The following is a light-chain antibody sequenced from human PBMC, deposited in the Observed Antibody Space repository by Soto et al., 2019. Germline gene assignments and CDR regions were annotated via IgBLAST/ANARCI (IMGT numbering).Light chain of an antibody. CDR1: SSDDGSYKL. CDR2: EVS. J-gene: IGLJ1*01. CDR3: SSYAGSNYV. Sequence: QSALTQPASVSGSPGQSITISCTGTSSDDGSYKLVSWYQQHPGKAPKLMIYEVSKRPSGVSDRFSGSKSGNTASLTISGLQAEDEADYYCSSYAGSNYVFGSGTKVTVL. V-gene: IGLV2-23*02.